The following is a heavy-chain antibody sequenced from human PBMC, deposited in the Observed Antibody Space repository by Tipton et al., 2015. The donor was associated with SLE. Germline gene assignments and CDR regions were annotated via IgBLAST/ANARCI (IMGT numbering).Heavy chain of an antibody. D-gene: IGHD1-14*01. CDR2: IYPSGST. V-gene: IGHV4-61*02. Sequence: TLSLTCTVSGGSISSANYLWTWIRQPAGKGLEWIGRIYPSGSTNYNPSLKSRVTISLDTSKNQFSLNLSSVTAADTAVYFCARGAKPSFDYWGQGTLVTVCS. CDR1: GGSISSANYL. CDR3: ARGAKPSFDY. J-gene: IGHJ4*02.